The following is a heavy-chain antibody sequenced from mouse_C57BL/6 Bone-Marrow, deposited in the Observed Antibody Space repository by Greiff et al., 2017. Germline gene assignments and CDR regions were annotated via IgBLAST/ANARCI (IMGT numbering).Heavy chain of an antibody. J-gene: IGHJ2*01. CDR2: IYPGDGDT. Sequence: VQLQQSGPELVKPGASVKISCKASGYAFSSSWMNWVKQRPGKGLEWIGRIYPGDGDTNYNGKFKGKATLTAAKSSSTAYMQLSSLTSEDSAVYFCARLGGNFDYWGQGTTRTVSS. CDR1: GYAFSSSW. CDR3: ARLGGNFDY. V-gene: IGHV1-82*01. D-gene: IGHD4-1*01.